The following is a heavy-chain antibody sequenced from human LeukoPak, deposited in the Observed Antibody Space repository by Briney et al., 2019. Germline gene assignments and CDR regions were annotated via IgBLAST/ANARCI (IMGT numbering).Heavy chain of an antibody. CDR1: GFTFSSYS. J-gene: IGHJ4*02. CDR2: ISGSGVNT. Sequence: GGSLRLSWAASGFTFSSYSMNWVRQAPGKGLEWVSAISGSGVNTDHADSVKGRFTISRDNSKNTLYLQMNSLRVEDTAVYYCAKSFGPVIAAAGTGADWGQGTLVTVSS. V-gene: IGHV3-23*01. D-gene: IGHD6-13*01. CDR3: AKSFGPVIAAAGTGAD.